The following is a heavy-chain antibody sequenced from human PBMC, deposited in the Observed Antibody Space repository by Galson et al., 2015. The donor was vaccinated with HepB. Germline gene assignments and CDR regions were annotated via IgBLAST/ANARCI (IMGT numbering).Heavy chain of an antibody. V-gene: IGHV3-11*06. J-gene: IGHJ4*02. Sequence: SLRLSCAASGSSFSDYYMSWIRQAPGKGLEWLSYISSNTIHTNYADSVKGRFTVSRDNVKNSISLQMNRLSVEDTAIYYCARVADSDYGDHSHFDSWGQGTLVTVSS. CDR1: GSSFSDYY. CDR3: ARVADSDYGDHSHFDS. D-gene: IGHD4-17*01. CDR2: ISSNTIHT.